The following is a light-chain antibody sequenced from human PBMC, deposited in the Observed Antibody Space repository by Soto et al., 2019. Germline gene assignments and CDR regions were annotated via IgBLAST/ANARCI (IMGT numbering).Light chain of an antibody. CDR1: SSDIGSYNL. J-gene: IGLJ3*02. Sequence: QSVLTQPASVSGSPGQSITISCTGTSSDIGSYNLVSWYQQHPDKAPKLMIYEDTKRPSGVSNRFSGSKSGNTASLTISGLQAEDEADYYCCSYAGASTVVFGGGTKLTV. CDR3: CSYAGASTVV. V-gene: IGLV2-23*01. CDR2: EDT.